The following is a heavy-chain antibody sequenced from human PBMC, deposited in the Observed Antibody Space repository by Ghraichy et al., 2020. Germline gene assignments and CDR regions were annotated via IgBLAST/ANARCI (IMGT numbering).Heavy chain of an antibody. D-gene: IGHD4-11*01. CDR2: INSYGSNT. V-gene: IGHV3-74*01. Sequence: GSLRLSCAATGLTFRSYWMHWVRQAPGKGLVWLTRINSYGSNTVYADSVKGRFTISRDNAKNTLYLQMTSLRAEDTALYYCATGLQQYYDYWGQGTLVTVSS. CDR3: ATGLQQYYDY. J-gene: IGHJ4*02. CDR1: GLTFRSYW.